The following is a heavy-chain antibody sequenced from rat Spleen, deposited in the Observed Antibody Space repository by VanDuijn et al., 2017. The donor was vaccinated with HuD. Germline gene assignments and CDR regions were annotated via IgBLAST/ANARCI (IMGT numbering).Heavy chain of an antibody. CDR1: GFSLTSYN. V-gene: IGHV2-30*01. J-gene: IGHJ2*01. D-gene: IGHD1-12*02. CDR3: TRNYAYYYDGSYHEGFDY. CDR2: IWGDGST. Sequence: QVQLKESGPGLVQPSQTLSLTCTVSGFSLTSYNVHWVRQPPGKGLEWMGVIWGDGSTAYNSALKSRRSISRDTSNSQVFLKVNSLKTEDTGIYYCTRNYAYYYDGSYHEGFDYWGQGVMVTVSS.